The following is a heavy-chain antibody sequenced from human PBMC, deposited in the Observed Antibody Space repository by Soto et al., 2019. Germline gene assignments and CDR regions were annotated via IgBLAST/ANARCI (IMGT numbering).Heavy chain of an antibody. CDR1: GFTFDDYA. V-gene: IGHV3-9*01. J-gene: IGHJ3*02. CDR2: ISWNSGSI. Sequence: GGSLRLSCAASGFTFDDYAMHWVRQAPGKGLEWVSGISWNSGSIGYADSVKGRFTISRDNAKNSLYLQMNSLRAEDTALYYCAKDMRGGERSSSWYREDDAFDIWGQGTMVTVSS. D-gene: IGHD6-13*01. CDR3: AKDMRGGERSSSWYREDDAFDI.